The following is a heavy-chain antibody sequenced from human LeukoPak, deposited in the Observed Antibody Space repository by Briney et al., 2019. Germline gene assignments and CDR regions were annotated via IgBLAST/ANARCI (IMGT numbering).Heavy chain of an antibody. CDR3: ARGPTYYDFWSGWGPDYYFDY. D-gene: IGHD3-3*01. V-gene: IGHV1-8*02. Sequence: ASVKVSCKASGYTFTGYYMHWVRQAPGQGLEWMGWINPNSGNTGYAQKFQGRVTMTRNTSISTAYMELSSLRSEDTAVYYCARGPTYYDFWSGWGPDYYFDYWGQGTLDTVSS. CDR2: INPNSGNT. J-gene: IGHJ4*02. CDR1: GYTFTGYY.